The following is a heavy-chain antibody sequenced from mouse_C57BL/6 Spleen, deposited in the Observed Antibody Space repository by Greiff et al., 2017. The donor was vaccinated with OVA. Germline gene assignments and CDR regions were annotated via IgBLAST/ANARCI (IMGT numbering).Heavy chain of an antibody. Sequence: VQLQQSGAELVRPGASVKLSCTASGFNIKDDYMHWVKQRPEQGLEWIGWIDPENGDTEYASKFQGKATITADTSSNTAYLQLSSLTSEDTAVYCCTTGYYYAMDYWGQGTSVTVSS. CDR3: TTGYYYAMDY. V-gene: IGHV14-4*01. CDR2: IDPENGDT. J-gene: IGHJ4*01. CDR1: GFNIKDDY.